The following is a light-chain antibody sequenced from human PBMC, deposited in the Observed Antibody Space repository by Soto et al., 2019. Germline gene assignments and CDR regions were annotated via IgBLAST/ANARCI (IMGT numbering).Light chain of an antibody. Sequence: QSVLTQPAYVSGSPRQSITISCTGTSSDVGGYNYVSWYQQHPGKAPKLMIYDVSNRPSGVSNRFSGSKSGNTASLTISGLQAEDEADYYCSSYTSSSTLYVFGTGTKVTV. CDR1: SSDVGGYNY. CDR2: DVS. J-gene: IGLJ1*01. CDR3: SSYTSSSTLYV. V-gene: IGLV2-14*01.